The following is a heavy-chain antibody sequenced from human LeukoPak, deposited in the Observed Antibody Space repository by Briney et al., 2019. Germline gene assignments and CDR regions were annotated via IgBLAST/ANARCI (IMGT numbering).Heavy chain of an antibody. Sequence: SETLSLTCTVCGGSVSSYYWSWIRQPPGKGLAGIGYIYYSGSTNYNPSLKSRVTISVDTSKNQFSLELSSVTAADTAVYYCARGTAAGKGGFEIFDPWGQGTLVTVSS. CDR1: GGSVSSYY. J-gene: IGHJ5*02. CDR3: ARGTAAGKGGFEIFDP. D-gene: IGHD6-13*01. V-gene: IGHV4-59*02. CDR2: IYYSGST.